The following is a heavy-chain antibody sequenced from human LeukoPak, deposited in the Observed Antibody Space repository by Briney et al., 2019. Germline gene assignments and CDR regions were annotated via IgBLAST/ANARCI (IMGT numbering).Heavy chain of an antibody. CDR2: ISISSSNI. CDR1: GFTFSDYY. J-gene: IGHJ4*02. D-gene: IGHD3-10*01. Sequence: GGSLRLSCAASGFTFSDYYMSWIRQSPGKGLEWVSSISISSSNIYYADSVKGRFIISRDNAKNSLYLQMNSLRAEDTAVYYCARGGSGSYLVDYWGQGTLVTVSS. V-gene: IGHV3-11*04. CDR3: ARGGSGSYLVDY.